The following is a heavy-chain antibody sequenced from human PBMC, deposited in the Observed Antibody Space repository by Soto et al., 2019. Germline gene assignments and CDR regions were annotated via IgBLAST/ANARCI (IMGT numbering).Heavy chain of an antibody. J-gene: IGHJ6*02. CDR1: GYTFTGYY. CDR3: ARDCSSRIVRYGMDV. CDR2: INPNSGGT. V-gene: IGHV1-2*04. Sequence: ASVKVSCKASGYTFTGYYMHWVRQAPGQGLEWMGWINPNSGGTNYAQKFQGWVTMTRDTSISTAYMELSRVRSDDTAVYYCARDCSSRIVRYGMDVWGQGTTVTVSS. D-gene: IGHD2-15*01.